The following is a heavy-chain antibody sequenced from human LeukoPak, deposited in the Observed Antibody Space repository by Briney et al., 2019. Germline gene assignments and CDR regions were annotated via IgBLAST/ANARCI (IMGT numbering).Heavy chain of an antibody. CDR1: GFTFSNSA. V-gene: IGHV3-30*04. Sequence: GGSLRLSCAASGFTFSNSAMHWVRQAPGKGLEWVAVISYDGSNKYYADSVKGRFTISRDNSKNTLYLQMSSLRAKDTAVYYCARSFATSYYYMDVWGKGATVTVSS. CDR2: ISYDGSNK. CDR3: ARSFATSYYYMDV. J-gene: IGHJ6*03.